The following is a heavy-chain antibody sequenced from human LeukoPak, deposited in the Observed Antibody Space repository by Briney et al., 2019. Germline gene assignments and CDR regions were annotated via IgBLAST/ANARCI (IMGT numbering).Heavy chain of an antibody. CDR1: GFTFSSYG. J-gene: IGHJ4*02. CDR3: AKDKSATPTPDY. V-gene: IGHV3-30*02. D-gene: IGHD2-15*01. Sequence: PGGSLRLSCAASGFTFSSYGMHWVRQAPGKGLEWVAFIRYDGSNKYYADSVKGRFTISRDNSKNTLYLQMNSLRAEDTAVYYCAKDKSATPTPDYWGQGTLVTVSS. CDR2: IRYDGSNK.